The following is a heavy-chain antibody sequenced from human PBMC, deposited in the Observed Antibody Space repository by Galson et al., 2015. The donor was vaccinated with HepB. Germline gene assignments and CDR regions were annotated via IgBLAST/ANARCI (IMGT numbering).Heavy chain of an antibody. D-gene: IGHD3-3*02. Sequence: SVKVSCKASGGTFSSYAISWVRQAPGQGLEWMGRIIPIFGIINYAQKFQGRVTITADKSTGTAYMKLSSLRSEDTAVYYCARSAFHYYYAMDVWGRGTAVTVTS. CDR1: GGTFSSYA. CDR2: IIPIFGII. CDR3: ARSAFHYYYAMDV. J-gene: IGHJ6*02. V-gene: IGHV1-69*04.